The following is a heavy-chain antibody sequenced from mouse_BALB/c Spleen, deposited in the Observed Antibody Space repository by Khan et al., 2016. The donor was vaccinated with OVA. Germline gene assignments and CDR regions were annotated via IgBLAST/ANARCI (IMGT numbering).Heavy chain of an antibody. CDR1: GYSFTPYY. Sequence: VQLQQSGPDLVKPGASVKISCTASGYSFTPYYMRWVKQSHGKSLEWIGPVNPNSDNINYNQEFKGKAILTVDKSSNTAYMELRSLTSEDSAVYFYARCYDFFAYGGQGTLVTVSS. V-gene: IGHV1-18*01. CDR2: VNPNSDNI. J-gene: IGHJ3*01. CDR3: ARCYDFFAY. D-gene: IGHD2-12*01.